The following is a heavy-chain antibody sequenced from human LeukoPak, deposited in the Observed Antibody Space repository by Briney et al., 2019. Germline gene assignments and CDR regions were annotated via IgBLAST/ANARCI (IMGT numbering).Heavy chain of an antibody. CDR1: GGSINTHY. J-gene: IGHJ4*02. CDR2: ISYSGST. Sequence: PSETLSHTCTVSGGSINTHYWNWIRQPPGKGLEWIGYISYSGSTNYNPSLKSRVTISVDTSKNQFFLMLSSVTAADTAVYYCARGFDSKSTYFDYWGQGTLVTVSS. V-gene: IGHV4-59*11. CDR3: ARGFDSKSTYFDY. D-gene: IGHD5-12*01.